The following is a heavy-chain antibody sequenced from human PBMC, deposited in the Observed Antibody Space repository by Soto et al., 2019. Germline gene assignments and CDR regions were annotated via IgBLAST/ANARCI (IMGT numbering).Heavy chain of an antibody. V-gene: IGHV1-69*13. D-gene: IGHD6-13*01. Sequence: GASVKVSCKASGYTFTSYDINWVRQATGQGLEWMGGINPIFGTANYAQKFQGRVTITADESTSTAYMELSSLRSEDTAVYYCAKKFYPSSWWAGPDYWGQGTLVTVS. CDR2: INPIFGTA. J-gene: IGHJ4*02. CDR3: AKKFYPSSWWAGPDY. CDR1: GYTFTSYD.